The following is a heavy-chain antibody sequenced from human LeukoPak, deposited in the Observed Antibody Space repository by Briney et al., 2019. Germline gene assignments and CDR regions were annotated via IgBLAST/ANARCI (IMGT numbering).Heavy chain of an antibody. CDR2: ISAYNGNT. CDR3: ARGPSITMVRGGQWYYYMDV. V-gene: IGHV1-18*01. D-gene: IGHD3-10*01. CDR1: GYTFTSYG. J-gene: IGHJ6*03. Sequence: ASVTVSCKASGYTFTSYGISWVRQAPGQGLEWMGWISAYNGNTNYAQKFQGRVTMTRDTSTSTVYMELSSLRSEDTAVYYCARGPSITMVRGGQWYYYMDVWGKGTTVTISS.